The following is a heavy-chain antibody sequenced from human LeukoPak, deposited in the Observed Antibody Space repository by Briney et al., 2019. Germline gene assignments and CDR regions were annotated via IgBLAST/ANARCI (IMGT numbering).Heavy chain of an antibody. Sequence: GGSLRLSCAASGFTFSSYWMSWVRQAPGKGLEWVANIKQDGSEKYYVGSVRGRFTVSRDNAKNSLDLQMSSLRAEDTAVYYCARERGGYCSGATCYKAFDIWGQGTMVTVSS. CDR2: IKQDGSEK. D-gene: IGHD2-2*02. J-gene: IGHJ3*02. CDR3: ARERGGYCSGATCYKAFDI. CDR1: GFTFSSYW. V-gene: IGHV3-7*01.